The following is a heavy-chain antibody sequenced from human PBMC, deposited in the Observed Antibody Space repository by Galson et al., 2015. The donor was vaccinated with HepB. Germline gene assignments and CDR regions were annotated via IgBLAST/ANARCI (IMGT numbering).Heavy chain of an antibody. Sequence: SVKVSCKVSGYTLTELSMHWVRQAPGKGLEWMGGFDPEDGETIYAQKFQGRVTMTEDTSTDTAYMELSSLRSEDTAVYYCASRITMVRGVKGVFDYWGQGTLVTVSS. CDR2: FDPEDGET. CDR1: GYTLTELS. CDR3: ASRITMVRGVKGVFDY. D-gene: IGHD3-10*01. V-gene: IGHV1-24*01. J-gene: IGHJ4*02.